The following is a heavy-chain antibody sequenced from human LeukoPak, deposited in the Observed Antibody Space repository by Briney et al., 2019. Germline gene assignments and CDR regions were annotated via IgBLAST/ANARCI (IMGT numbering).Heavy chain of an antibody. Sequence: KPSETLSLTCTVSGGSMSSSSAYWGWIRQPPGKGLEWIGSIYYSKNTYYNPSLKSRVTISADTSKNQFSLTLGSVSATDTAVYYCVSPRGFSYGYFDYWGQGTLVTVSS. CDR2: IYYSKNT. CDR3: VSPRGFSYGYFDY. CDR1: GGSMSSSSAY. J-gene: IGHJ4*02. V-gene: IGHV4-39*01. D-gene: IGHD5-18*01.